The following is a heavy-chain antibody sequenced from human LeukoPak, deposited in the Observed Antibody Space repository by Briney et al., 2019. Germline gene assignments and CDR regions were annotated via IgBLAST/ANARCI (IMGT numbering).Heavy chain of an antibody. D-gene: IGHD1-14*01. CDR2: IRRITDGGTT. V-gene: IGHV3-15*01. J-gene: IGHJ3*02. CDR3: ATAVSRYTLTWGGFDI. Sequence: PGGPLRLSCAASGFTFSNSWMNWVRQAPRKGLEWVGRIRRITDGGTTDYAAPVKGRFTISRDDSKNTLYLQTNSLKTGDAGVYYCATAVSRYTLTWGGFDIWGQGTRVTVSS. CDR1: GFTFSNSW.